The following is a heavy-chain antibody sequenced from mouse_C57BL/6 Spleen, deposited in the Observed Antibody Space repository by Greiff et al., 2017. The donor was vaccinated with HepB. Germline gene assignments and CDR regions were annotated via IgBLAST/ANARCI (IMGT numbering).Heavy chain of an antibody. CDR2: IRSKSSNYAT. CDR3: VRGGYYYGSSYGYFDV. Sequence: EVQGVESGGGLVQPKGSLKLSCAASGFTFNTYAMHWVRQAPGKGLEWVARIRSKSSNYATYYADSVKDRFTISRDDSQSMLYLQMNNLKTEDTAMYYCVRGGYYYGSSYGYFDVWGTGTTVTVSS. D-gene: IGHD1-1*01. J-gene: IGHJ1*03. V-gene: IGHV10-3*01. CDR1: GFTFNTYA.